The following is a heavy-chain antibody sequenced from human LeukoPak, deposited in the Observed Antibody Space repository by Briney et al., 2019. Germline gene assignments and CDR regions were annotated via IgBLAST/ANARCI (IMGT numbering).Heavy chain of an antibody. V-gene: IGHV4-61*02. Sequence: PSQTLSLTCTVSGGSISSGSYYWSWIRQPAGKGLEWIGRIYTSGSTNYNPSLKSRVTISVDTSKNQFSLKLSSVTAADTAVYYCARHDTTYYYDSSGYYGDAFDIWGQGTMVTVSS. CDR2: IYTSGST. CDR3: ARHDTTYYYDSSGYYGDAFDI. J-gene: IGHJ3*02. CDR1: GGSISSGSYY. D-gene: IGHD3-22*01.